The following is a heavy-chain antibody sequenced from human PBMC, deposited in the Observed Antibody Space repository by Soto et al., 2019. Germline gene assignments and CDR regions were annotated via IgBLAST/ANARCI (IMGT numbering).Heavy chain of an antibody. CDR1: GFTFDSYA. CDR2: LGGSGATK. V-gene: IGHV3-23*01. Sequence: EVQLLQSAGGLVQPGGSLRLSCAASGFTFDSYAMSGVRQAPGKGPEWVSALGGSGATKHYADSVKGRLTISRDNSKNTVYLQMNSLRVEDTAVYYCAKDAKGASAPYFFDDWGQGTLVIVSS. CDR3: AKDAKGASAPYFFDD. J-gene: IGHJ4*02. D-gene: IGHD6-13*01.